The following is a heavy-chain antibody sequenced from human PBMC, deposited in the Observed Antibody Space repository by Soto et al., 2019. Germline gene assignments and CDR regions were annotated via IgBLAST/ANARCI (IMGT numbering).Heavy chain of an antibody. CDR3: ARAPRGYSSSWYFWFDY. CDR2: INHSGST. D-gene: IGHD6-13*01. J-gene: IGHJ4*02. V-gene: IGHV4-34*01. Sequence: QVQLQQWGAGLLKPSETLSLTCAVYGGSFSGYKWSWIRQPPGKGLEWIGEINHSGSTNYNPSLKGPVTITVDTSKNQFSLKLSSVTAADTAVYYCARAPRGYSSSWYFWFDYWGQGTLVTVSS. CDR1: GGSFSGYK.